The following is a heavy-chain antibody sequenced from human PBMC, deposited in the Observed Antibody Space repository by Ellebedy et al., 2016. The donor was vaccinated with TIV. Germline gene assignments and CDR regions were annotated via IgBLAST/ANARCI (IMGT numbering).Heavy chain of an antibody. V-gene: IGHV1-2*02. Sequence: ASVKVSXKASGYTFSDHYIHWVRQAPGQGLECMGWINAKNGGTKYAQKFQGRVTMTSDTSISTAYMELTGLTSDDTAVYYCARGTKSSSFSWGQGTLVAVSS. CDR3: ARGTKSSSFS. CDR2: INAKNGGT. D-gene: IGHD6-6*01. J-gene: IGHJ5*02. CDR1: GYTFSDHY.